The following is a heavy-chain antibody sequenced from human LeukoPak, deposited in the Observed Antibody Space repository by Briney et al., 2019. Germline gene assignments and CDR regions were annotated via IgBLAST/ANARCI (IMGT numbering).Heavy chain of an antibody. CDR3: ATRVAVAEEGFHWFHL. V-gene: IGHV1-24*01. D-gene: IGHD6-19*01. Sequence: GASVKVSFKFSGYTLTVLSMRLVRQAPGKGLEWMGGFDPEDGETIYAQKFQGRVTMTEDTSTDTAYMELSSLRSEDTAVYYCATRVAVAEEGFHWFHLWGQGPLVTVSS. CDR2: FDPEDGET. J-gene: IGHJ5*02. CDR1: GYTLTVLS.